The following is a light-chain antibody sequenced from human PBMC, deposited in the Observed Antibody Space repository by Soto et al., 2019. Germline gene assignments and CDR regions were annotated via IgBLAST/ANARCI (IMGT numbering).Light chain of an antibody. Sequence: IHMTQSPSSLSASIGDRVTITCRASEAISHYLNWYEQKPGKAPKLLIYGASKLQSGVPSRFSGSGSGTDFTLTITSLQGEDFATYYCQQSSSIPLTFGGGTKVEI. CDR3: QQSSSIPLT. V-gene: IGKV1-39*01. CDR2: GAS. J-gene: IGKJ4*01. CDR1: EAISHY.